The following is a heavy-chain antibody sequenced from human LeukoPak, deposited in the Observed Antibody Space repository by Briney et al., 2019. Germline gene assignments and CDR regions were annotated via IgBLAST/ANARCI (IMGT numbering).Heavy chain of an antibody. V-gene: IGHV3-33*06. CDR2: IWYDGSNK. Sequence: GGSLRLSCAASGFTFSSYGMHWVRQAPGKGLEWVAVIWYDGSNKYYADSVKGRFTISRDNSKNTLYLQMNGLRAEDTAVYYCAKSGSSGDAFDIWGQGTMVTVSS. D-gene: IGHD3-22*01. J-gene: IGHJ3*02. CDR3: AKSGSSGDAFDI. CDR1: GFTFSSYG.